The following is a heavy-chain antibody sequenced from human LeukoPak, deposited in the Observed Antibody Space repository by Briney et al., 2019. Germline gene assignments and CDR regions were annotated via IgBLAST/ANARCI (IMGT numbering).Heavy chain of an antibody. CDR1: GFTFSRYW. D-gene: IGHD6-13*01. Sequence: HPGGSLRLSCTASGFTFSRYWMHWVRQAPGKGLVWVSRIESDGSSTSYADSVEGRFTISRDNAKNTLYLQMNSLRAEDTAVYYCARGGYSSSWSQGDYWGQGTLVTVSS. CDR2: IESDGSST. CDR3: ARGGYSSSWSQGDY. V-gene: IGHV3-74*01. J-gene: IGHJ4*02.